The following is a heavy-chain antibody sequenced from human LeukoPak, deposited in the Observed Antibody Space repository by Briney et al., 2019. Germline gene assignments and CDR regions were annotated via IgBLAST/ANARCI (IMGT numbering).Heavy chain of an antibody. CDR2: INPNSGGT. J-gene: IGHJ4*02. CDR3: ARGEDWSDEFSSGV. CDR1: GYTFTGYY. V-gene: IGHV1-2*02. Sequence: ASVKVSCKASGYTFTGYYMHWVRQAPGQGLEWMGWINPNSGGTNYAQKFQGKVTMTRDTSISTAYMELSRLRSDDTAVYYCARGEDWSDEFSSGVWGQGTLVTVSS. D-gene: IGHD1-1*01.